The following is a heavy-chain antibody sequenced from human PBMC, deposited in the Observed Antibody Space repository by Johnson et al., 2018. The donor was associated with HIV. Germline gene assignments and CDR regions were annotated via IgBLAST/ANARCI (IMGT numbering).Heavy chain of an antibody. V-gene: IGHV3-33*01. CDR2: IWYGGSKK. CDR1: GFTFKNYA. J-gene: IGHJ3*02. Sequence: QVQLVESGGGVVQPGRSLRLSCEASGFTFKNYAMHWVRQAPGKGLEWVAVIWYGGSKKHYADSVKGRFTISRNNSKNILYLQMNTLRAEDTADYYCARDPAAAALRAFDIWGQGTMVTVSS. D-gene: IGHD6-13*01. CDR3: ARDPAAAALRAFDI.